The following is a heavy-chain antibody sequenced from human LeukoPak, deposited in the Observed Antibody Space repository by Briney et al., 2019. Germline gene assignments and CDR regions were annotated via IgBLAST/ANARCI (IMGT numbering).Heavy chain of an antibody. D-gene: IGHD3-9*01. V-gene: IGHV3-33*08. CDR2: IWYDGSNK. CDR1: GFTFSSYG. Sequence: GRSLRLSCAASGFTFSSYGMHWVRQAPGKGLEWVAVIWYDGSNKYYADSVKGRFTISRDNSKNTLYLQMNSLRAEDTAVYYCAREPRQSGYYDILTGYPQYYYYGMDVWGKGTTVTVSS. CDR3: AREPRQSGYYDILTGYPQYYYYGMDV. J-gene: IGHJ6*04.